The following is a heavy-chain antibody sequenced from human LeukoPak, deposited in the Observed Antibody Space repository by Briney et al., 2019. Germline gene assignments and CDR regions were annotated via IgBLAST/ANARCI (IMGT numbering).Heavy chain of an antibody. D-gene: IGHD3-22*01. CDR2: ISYDGSNK. CDR1: GFTFSSYA. CDR3: AKRGYYYDSRVFHGFDY. V-gene: IGHV3-30*04. Sequence: GGSLRLSCAASGFTFSSYAMHWVRQAPGKGLEWVAVISYDGSNKYYADSVKGRFTISRDNYKDTLYLQMNSLRAEDTAVYYCAKRGYYYDSRVFHGFDYWGQGTLVTVSS. J-gene: IGHJ4*02.